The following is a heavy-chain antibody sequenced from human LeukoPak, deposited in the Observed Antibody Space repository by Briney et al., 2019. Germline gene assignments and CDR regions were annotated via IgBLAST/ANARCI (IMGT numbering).Heavy chain of an antibody. V-gene: IGHV3-11*01. Sequence: PGGSLRLSCAASGFTVSSNYMSWVRQAPGKGLEWVSYISSSGSTIYYADSVKGRFTISRDNAKNSLYLQMNSLRAEDTAVYYCARDRAVAGTGGRPMAPKNHDAFDIWGQGTMVTVSS. CDR2: ISSSGSTI. CDR1: GFTVSSNY. J-gene: IGHJ3*02. D-gene: IGHD6-19*01. CDR3: ARDRAVAGTGGRPMAPKNHDAFDI.